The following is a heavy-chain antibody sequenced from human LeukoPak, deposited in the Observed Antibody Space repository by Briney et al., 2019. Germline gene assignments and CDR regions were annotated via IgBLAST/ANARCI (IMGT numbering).Heavy chain of an antibody. D-gene: IGHD6-19*01. Sequence: SQTLSLTRALSGDSVSINSAAWNWIRQSSSRGLEWLGRTYYRSKWYNDYAVYAKSRISIDSITSKNQFYLQLNSVTPEDTAVYYFARGGGTTSVAVACTLDYWGQGTLVTVSS. V-gene: IGHV6-1*01. CDR3: ARGGGTTSVAVACTLDY. J-gene: IGHJ4*02. CDR2: TYYRSKWYN. CDR1: GDSVSINSAA.